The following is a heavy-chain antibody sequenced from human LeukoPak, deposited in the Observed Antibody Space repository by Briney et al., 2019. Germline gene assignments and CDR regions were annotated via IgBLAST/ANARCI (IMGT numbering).Heavy chain of an antibody. V-gene: IGHV4-34*01. CDR2: INHSGST. D-gene: IGHD3-3*01. Sequence: SETLSLTCAVYGGSFSGYYWSWIRQPPGKGLEWIGEINHSGSTNYNPSLKSRVTISVDTSKNQFSLKLSSVTAADTAVYYCARSSKLWSGYYYYYYGMDVWGQGTTVTVSS. CDR3: ARSSKLWSGYYYYYYGMDV. CDR1: GGSFSGYY. J-gene: IGHJ6*02.